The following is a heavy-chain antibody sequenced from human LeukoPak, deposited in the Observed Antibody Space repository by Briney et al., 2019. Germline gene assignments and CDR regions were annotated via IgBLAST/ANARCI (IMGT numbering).Heavy chain of an antibody. V-gene: IGHV4-4*02. CDR2: IYHSGFT. D-gene: IGHD1-14*01. CDR1: GVSISSTYW. CDR3: AREDPDRKIDY. Sequence: SGTLSLTCDVSGVSISSTYWWTWVRQSPGKGLEWIGEIYHSGFTNYSPSLKSRVTISVDKPKNHFSLKLSSVTAADTAVYYCAREDPDRKIDYWGQGTLVTVSS. J-gene: IGHJ4*02.